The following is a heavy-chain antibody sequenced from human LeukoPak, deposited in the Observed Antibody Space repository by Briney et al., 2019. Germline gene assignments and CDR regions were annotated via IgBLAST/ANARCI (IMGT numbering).Heavy chain of an antibody. CDR1: GGSISSYY. Sequence: SETLSLTCTVSGGSISSYYWSWIRQPPGKGLEWIGYIYYSGSTNDNPSLKSRVTISVDTSKNQFSLKLSSVTAADTAVYYCARETWAVAGTVIDYWGQGTLVTVSS. CDR3: ARETWAVAGTVIDY. CDR2: IYYSGST. D-gene: IGHD6-19*01. V-gene: IGHV4-59*12. J-gene: IGHJ4*02.